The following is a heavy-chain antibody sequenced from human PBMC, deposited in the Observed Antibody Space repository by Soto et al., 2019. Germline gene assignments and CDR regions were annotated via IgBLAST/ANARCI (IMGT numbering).Heavy chain of an antibody. CDR1: GGSISSGGYY. CDR2: IYYSGST. J-gene: IGHJ4*02. V-gene: IGHV4-31*03. Sequence: QVQLQESGPGLVKPSQTLSLTCTVSGGSISSGGYYWSWIRQHPGKGLEWIGYIYYSGSTYYNPSLKSRVTISVDTSKNQFSLKLSSVTAAGTAVYYCAGGDCSGGSCYSHWGQGTLVTVSS. D-gene: IGHD2-15*01. CDR3: AGGDCSGGSCYSH.